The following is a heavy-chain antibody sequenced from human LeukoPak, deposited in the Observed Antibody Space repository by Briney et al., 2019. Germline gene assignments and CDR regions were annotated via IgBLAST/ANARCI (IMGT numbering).Heavy chain of an antibody. CDR2: IYSGGST. J-gene: IGHJ6*03. Sequence: QAGGSLRLSCAASGFTFSSYAMSWVRQAPGKGLGWGSVIYSGGSTYYPESVKGRFTISSDNSKTTLYLQMNSLRAEHTAVYYCARDNMVGFRPSYYMDVWGKGTTLTVSS. CDR3: ARDNMVGFRPSYYMDV. V-gene: IGHV3-53*01. CDR1: GFTFSSYA. D-gene: IGHD4/OR15-4a*01.